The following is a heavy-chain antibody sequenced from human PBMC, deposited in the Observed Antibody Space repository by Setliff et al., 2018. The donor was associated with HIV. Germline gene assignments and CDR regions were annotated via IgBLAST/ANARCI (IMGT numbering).Heavy chain of an antibody. Sequence: SETLSLTCTVSGGSISSYYWSWIRQPPGKGLEWIGYIYYSGSTNYNPSLKSRVTISVDTSKNQFSLKLSSVTAADTAVYYCARDSPGPQYYYYRMDVWGQGTTVTVSS. CDR1: GGSISSYY. CDR3: ARDSPGPQYYYYRMDV. V-gene: IGHV4-59*01. J-gene: IGHJ6*02. CDR2: IYYSGST.